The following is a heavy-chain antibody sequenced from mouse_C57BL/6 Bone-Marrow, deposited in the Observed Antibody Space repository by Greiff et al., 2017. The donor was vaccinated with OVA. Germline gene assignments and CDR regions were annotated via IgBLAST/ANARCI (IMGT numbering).Heavy chain of an antibody. CDR2: IDPENGDT. Sequence: EVQLQQSGAELVRPGASVKLSCTASGFNITDDYMHWVKQRPEPGLEWIGWIDPENGDTEYASKFQGKATITADPSSNTAYLQLSSLTSEDTAVYYCTTDGGDYWGQGTTLTVSS. CDR3: TTDGGDY. J-gene: IGHJ2*01. V-gene: IGHV14-4*01. CDR1: GFNITDDY.